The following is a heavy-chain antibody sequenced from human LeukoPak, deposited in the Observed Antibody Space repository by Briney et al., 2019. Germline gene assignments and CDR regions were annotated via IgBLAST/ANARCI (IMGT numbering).Heavy chain of an antibody. J-gene: IGHJ4*02. CDR2: FDPEDGET. CDR1: GYTLTELS. D-gene: IGHD5-18*01. V-gene: IGHV1-24*01. Sequence: GASVKVSCKVSGYTLTELSMHWVRQAPGKGLEWMGGFDPEDGETIYAQKFQGRVTMTEDTSTDTAYMELSSLRSEDTAVYYCATLTLTAMVTRNFDYWGQGTLVTVSS. CDR3: ATLTLTAMVTRNFDY.